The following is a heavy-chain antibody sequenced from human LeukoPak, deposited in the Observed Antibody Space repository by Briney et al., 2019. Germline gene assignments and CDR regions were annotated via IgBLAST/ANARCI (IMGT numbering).Heavy chain of an antibody. V-gene: IGHV3-7*01. D-gene: IGHD3-22*01. Sequence: PGGSLRLSCAASGFTFSSYWMSWVRQAPGKGLEWVANIKQDGGEKYYVDSVKGRFTISRDNAKNSLYLQMNSLRAEDTAVYYCAREPSYYYDSSGYYPLVYWGQGTLVTVSS. J-gene: IGHJ4*02. CDR2: IKQDGGEK. CDR3: AREPSYYYDSSGYYPLVY. CDR1: GFTFSSYW.